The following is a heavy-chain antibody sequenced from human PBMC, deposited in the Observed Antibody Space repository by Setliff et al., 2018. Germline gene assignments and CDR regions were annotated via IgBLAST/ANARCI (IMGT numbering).Heavy chain of an antibody. CDR1: CGPFTGTS. CDR2: VYHSGTA. V-gene: IGHV4-59*01. Sequence: PSETLSLTCTVACGPFTGTSIGSGIRQPPGRGLEFIGYVYHSGTAKYEPSLVSRAIMSVDASKNEISLKFKSVTAADTAVYYCAKGGSYRAFDFWGQGALVTVSS. CDR3: AKGGSYRAFDF. J-gene: IGHJ4*02. D-gene: IGHD1-26*01.